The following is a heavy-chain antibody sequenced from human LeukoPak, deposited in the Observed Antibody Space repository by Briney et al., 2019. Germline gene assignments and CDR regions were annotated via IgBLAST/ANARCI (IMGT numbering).Heavy chain of an antibody. D-gene: IGHD3-3*01. J-gene: IGHJ3*02. V-gene: IGHV3-23*01. CDR1: GFTFSSYA. Sequence: GGSLRLSCAASGFTFSSYAMSWVRQAPGKGLEWVSAISGSGGSTYYADSVKGRFTISRDNSKNTLYLQMNSLRAEDTAVYYCAKDVLRFLEWKMDDAFDIWGQGTMVTVSS. CDR2: ISGSGGST. CDR3: AKDVLRFLEWKMDDAFDI.